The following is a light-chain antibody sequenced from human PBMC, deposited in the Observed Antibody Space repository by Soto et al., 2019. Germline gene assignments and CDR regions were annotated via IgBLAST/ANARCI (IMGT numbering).Light chain of an antibody. CDR2: EVT. CDR3: SSYTSSSTLV. CDR1: SSDVGGFSY. Sequence: QSALTQPASVSGSPGQSITISCAGTSSDVGGFSYVSWYQQLPGKAPKLMIYEVTNRPSGVSNRFSGSKSGNTASLTISGLLAEDEADYYCSSYTSSSTLVFGGGTKLTVL. J-gene: IGLJ3*02. V-gene: IGLV2-14*01.